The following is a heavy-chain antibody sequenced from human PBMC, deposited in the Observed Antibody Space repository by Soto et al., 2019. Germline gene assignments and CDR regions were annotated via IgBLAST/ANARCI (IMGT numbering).Heavy chain of an antibody. D-gene: IGHD3-10*01. J-gene: IGHJ4*02. V-gene: IGHV1-46*03. CDR1: GYTFTSYY. Sequence: ASVKGSCKASGYTFTSYYMHWVRQAPGQGLEWMGIINPSGGSTSYAQKFQGRVTMTRDTSTSTVYMELGSLRSEDTAVYYCARAGSVLLWFGGLSGLDYWGQGALVTVSS. CDR3: ARAGSVLLWFGGLSGLDY. CDR2: INPSGGST.